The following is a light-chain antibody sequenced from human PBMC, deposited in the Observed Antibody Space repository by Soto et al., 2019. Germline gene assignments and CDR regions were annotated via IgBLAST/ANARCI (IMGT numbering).Light chain of an antibody. V-gene: IGKV3-11*01. CDR3: QQRANWPWT. CDR1: QSVWSY. J-gene: IGKJ1*01. Sequence: EIVLTQSPVTLSLSPGERATLSCRASQSVWSYLAWYQQKRGQAPRLLIYDASNRATGIPARFSGSGSGTDFTLTISSLEPEDFAVYYCQQRANWPWTFGQGTKVEIK. CDR2: DAS.